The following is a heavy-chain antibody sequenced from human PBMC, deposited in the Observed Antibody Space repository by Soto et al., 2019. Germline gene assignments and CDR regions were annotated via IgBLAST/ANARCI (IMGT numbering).Heavy chain of an antibody. J-gene: IGHJ4*02. V-gene: IGHV3-33*01. CDR3: ARDCYRYSGYADCFDY. Sequence: PGGSLRLSCAASGFTFSSYGMHWVRQATGKGLEWVAVIWYDGSNKYYADSVKGRFTISRDNSKNTLYLQMNSLRAEDTAVYYCARDCYRYSGYADCFDYWGQGTLVTVSS. CDR2: IWYDGSNK. D-gene: IGHD5-12*01. CDR1: GFTFSSYG.